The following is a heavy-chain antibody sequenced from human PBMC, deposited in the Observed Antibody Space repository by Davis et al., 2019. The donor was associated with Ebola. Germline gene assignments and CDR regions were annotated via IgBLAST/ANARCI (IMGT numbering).Heavy chain of an antibody. V-gene: IGHV1-69*06. CDR3: AREGYCSGGSCYALLVY. J-gene: IGHJ4*02. CDR1: GGTFSSYA. D-gene: IGHD2-15*01. Sequence: SVKVSCKASGGTFSSYAISWVRQAPGQGLEWMGGIIPIFGTANYAQKFQGRVTITADKSTSTAYMELSRLRSDDTAVYYCAREGYCSGGSCYALLVYWGQGTLVTVSS. CDR2: IIPIFGTA.